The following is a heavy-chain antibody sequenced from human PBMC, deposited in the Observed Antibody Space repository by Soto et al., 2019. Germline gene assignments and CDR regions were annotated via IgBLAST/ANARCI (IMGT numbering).Heavy chain of an antibody. Sequence: SETLSLTCTVSGGSISSSSYYWGWIRQPPGKGLEWIGSIYYSGSTYYNPSLKSRVTISVDTPKNQFSLKLSSVTAADTAVYYCARDSGWLFNFDYWGQGTLVTVSS. J-gene: IGHJ4*02. CDR1: GGSISSSSYY. CDR3: ARDSGWLFNFDY. V-gene: IGHV4-39*02. CDR2: IYYSGST. D-gene: IGHD3-22*01.